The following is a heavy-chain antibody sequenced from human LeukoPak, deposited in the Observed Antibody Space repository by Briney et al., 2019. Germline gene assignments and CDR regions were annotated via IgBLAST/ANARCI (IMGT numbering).Heavy chain of an antibody. D-gene: IGHD3-3*01. CDR3: ARESPLYYDFWSGWAFDY. V-gene: IGHV4-61*02. J-gene: IGHJ4*02. CDR1: GGSISSGSYY. CDR2: IYTSGST. Sequence: PSQTLSLTCTVSGGSISSGSYYWSWIRQPAGKGLEWIGRIYTSGSTNYNPSLKSRVTISVDTSKNQFSLKLSSVTAADTAVYYCARESPLYYDFWSGWAFDYWGQGTLVTVSS.